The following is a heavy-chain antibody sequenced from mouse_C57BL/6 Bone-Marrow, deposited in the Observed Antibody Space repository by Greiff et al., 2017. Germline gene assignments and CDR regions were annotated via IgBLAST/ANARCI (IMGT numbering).Heavy chain of an antibody. V-gene: IGHV1-59*01. Sequence: VQLQQPGAELVRPGTSVKLSCKASGYTFTSYWMHWVKQRPGQGLEWIGVIDPSDSYTNYNQKLKGQATLTVDTSSGTAYLQLSSLTSEDSAVYYCARKDYGSPGWFAYWGQGTLVTVSA. CDR3: ARKDYGSPGWFAY. D-gene: IGHD1-1*01. CDR2: IDPSDSYT. J-gene: IGHJ3*01. CDR1: GYTFTSYW.